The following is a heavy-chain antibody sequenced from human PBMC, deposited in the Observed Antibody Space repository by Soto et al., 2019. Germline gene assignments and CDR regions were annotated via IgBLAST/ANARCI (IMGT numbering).Heavy chain of an antibody. Sequence: QVQLVESGGGLVKPGGSLRLSRAASGFTFSDYYMSWIRQAPGKGLEWVSYISSSSGYTNYADSVKGRFTISRDNAKNSLYLQMNSLRAEDTAVYYCARDHHRYSGYDYVDYWGQGTLVTVSS. D-gene: IGHD5-12*01. CDR1: GFTFSDYY. CDR2: ISSSSGYT. V-gene: IGHV3-11*05. CDR3: ARDHHRYSGYDYVDY. J-gene: IGHJ4*02.